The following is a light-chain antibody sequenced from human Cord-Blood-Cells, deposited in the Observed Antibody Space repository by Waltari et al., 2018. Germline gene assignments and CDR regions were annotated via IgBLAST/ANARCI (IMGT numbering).Light chain of an antibody. CDR1: SSNIGAGSD. CDR3: QSYDSRLDGAWV. Sequence: QSVLTQPPSVSGAPGQRVTISCTGSSSNIGAGSDVHWYQQLPGTAPKLLIYGNRHPPSGVPERLFGAKSSTSTSLALTGRRADAEADYSCQSYDSRLDGAWVYGGGPKLTVL. J-gene: IGLJ3*02. V-gene: IGLV1-40*01. CDR2: GNR.